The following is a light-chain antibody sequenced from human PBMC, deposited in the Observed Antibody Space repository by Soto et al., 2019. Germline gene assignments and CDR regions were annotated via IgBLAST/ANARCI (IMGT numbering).Light chain of an antibody. V-gene: IGKV3-20*01. J-gene: IGKJ5*01. Sequence: VVAQSPGTLSLSAGKRATLSCRASQSISSSYLAWYQQKPGQAPRLLIYGASSRATGIPDRFSGGGSGTDFTLTISRLEPGDFAVYFCQQYGGFPITFGQGTRLEIK. CDR3: QQYGGFPIT. CDR1: QSISSSY. CDR2: GAS.